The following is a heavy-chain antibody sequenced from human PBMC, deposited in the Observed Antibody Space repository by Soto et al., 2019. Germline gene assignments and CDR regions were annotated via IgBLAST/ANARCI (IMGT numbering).Heavy chain of an antibody. J-gene: IGHJ4*02. CDR3: GKRKYCHSTICVDY. Sequence: EVHLVESGGALVQPGGSLRLSCAASGFTVSISYMTWVRQVPGKGLEWVSIIYSDGNTYYADSVKGRFTISRDNSKNKLYLQMSSRRAEDTAVYYCGKRKYCHSTICVDYWGQGTLVTVSS. CDR2: IYSDGNT. D-gene: IGHD2-2*01. V-gene: IGHV3-66*01. CDR1: GFTVSISY.